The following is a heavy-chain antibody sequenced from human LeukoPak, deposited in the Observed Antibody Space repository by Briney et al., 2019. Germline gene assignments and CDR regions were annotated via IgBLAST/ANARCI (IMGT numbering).Heavy chain of an antibody. CDR1: GFTFSSYS. D-gene: IGHD6-6*01. CDR3: TRDFRYSSSSIDYYYNGMDV. CDR2: ISSSSSYI. J-gene: IGHJ6*02. Sequence: PGGSLRLSCAASGFTFSSYSMNCVRQAPGKGLEWVSSISSSSSYIYYADSVKGRFTISRDNAKNSLYLQMNSLRAEDTAVYYCTRDFRYSSSSIDYYYNGMDVWGQGTTVTVSS. V-gene: IGHV3-21*01.